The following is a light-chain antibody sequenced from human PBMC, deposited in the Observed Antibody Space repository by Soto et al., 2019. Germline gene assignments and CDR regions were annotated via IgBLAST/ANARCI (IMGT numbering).Light chain of an antibody. V-gene: IGLV3-21*02. CDR1: NIGSKI. J-gene: IGLJ1*01. CDR2: DDR. Sequence: SYELAQPPSGSVAPGQTARITCGGNNIGSKIVHWYQHKPDQAPLLVVYDDRSRPSGIHERFSGSNSGTTATLTISRVEEGDEADYYCQVWDSSSDHYVFGTGTKRTAL. CDR3: QVWDSSSDHYV.